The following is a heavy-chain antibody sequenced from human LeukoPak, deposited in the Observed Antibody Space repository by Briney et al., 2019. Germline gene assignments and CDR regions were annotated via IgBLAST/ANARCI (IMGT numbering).Heavy chain of an antibody. Sequence: SETLSLTCAVYGGSFSGYYWSWIRQPPGKGLEWIGSIYYSGSTYYNPSLKSRVTISVDTSKNQFSLKLSSVTAADTAVYYCARDKYSSSGAIDYWGQGTLVTVSS. D-gene: IGHD6-6*01. CDR2: IYYSGST. V-gene: IGHV4-34*01. CDR3: ARDKYSSSGAIDY. CDR1: GGSFSGYY. J-gene: IGHJ4*02.